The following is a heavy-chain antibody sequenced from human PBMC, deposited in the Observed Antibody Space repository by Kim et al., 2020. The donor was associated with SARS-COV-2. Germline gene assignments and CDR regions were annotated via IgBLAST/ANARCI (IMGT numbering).Heavy chain of an antibody. Sequence: GGSLRLSCAASGFTFSSYSMNWVRQAPGKGLEWVAYFRSSPSAISYGDSVKGRFTISRDNAKNSLYLQMHSLRDEDTAVYYCARDYAYAFDIWGQGTVVTVSS. CDR1: GFTFSSYS. V-gene: IGHV3-48*02. D-gene: IGHD3-16*01. CDR2: FRSSPSAI. J-gene: IGHJ3*02. CDR3: ARDYAYAFDI.